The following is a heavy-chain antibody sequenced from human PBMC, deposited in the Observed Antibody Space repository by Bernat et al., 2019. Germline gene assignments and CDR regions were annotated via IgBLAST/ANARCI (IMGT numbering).Heavy chain of an antibody. V-gene: IGHV3-33*01. J-gene: IGHJ3*02. CDR3: ARDPGWGVVVVAAADAFDI. CDR1: GFTFSSYG. Sequence: QVQLVESGGGVVQPGRSRRLSCAASGFTFSSYGMHWVRQAPGKGLEWVAVIWYDGSNKYYADSVKGRFTISRDNSKNTLYLQMNSLRAEDTAVYYCARDPGWGVVVVAAADAFDIWGQGTMVTVSS. CDR2: IWYDGSNK. D-gene: IGHD2-15*01.